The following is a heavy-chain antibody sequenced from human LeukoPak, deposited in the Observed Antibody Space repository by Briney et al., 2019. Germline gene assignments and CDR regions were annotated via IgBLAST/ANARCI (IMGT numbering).Heavy chain of an antibody. V-gene: IGHV3-7*01. CDR3: ARDRYYGSGIFDY. Sequence: GGSLRLSCSASGFTFSNYWMSWVRQAPGKGLEWVANIKQDESEKYYVDSVKGRFTISRDNAKSSLYLQMNSLRAEDTAVYYCARDRYYGSGIFDYWGQGTLVTVSS. CDR2: IKQDESEK. D-gene: IGHD3-10*01. CDR1: GFTFSNYW. J-gene: IGHJ4*02.